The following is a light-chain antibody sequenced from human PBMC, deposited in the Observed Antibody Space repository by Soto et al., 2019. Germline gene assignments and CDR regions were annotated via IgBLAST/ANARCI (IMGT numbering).Light chain of an antibody. CDR1: QSVSSY. Sequence: EFVLTQSPATLSLSPGERATLSCRASQSVSSYLAWYQQKPGQAPRLLSDGASSRATGIPDRCSGSGSGTDCTLTISRLEPEDFAVYYCQQYGSSPITFGQGTRLEIK. J-gene: IGKJ5*01. CDR3: QQYGSSPIT. V-gene: IGKV3-20*01. CDR2: GAS.